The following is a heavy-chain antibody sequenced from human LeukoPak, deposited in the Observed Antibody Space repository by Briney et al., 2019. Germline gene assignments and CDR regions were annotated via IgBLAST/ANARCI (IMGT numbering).Heavy chain of an antibody. J-gene: IGHJ6*02. V-gene: IGHV3-7*03. CDR2: IKPDGSET. CDR3: ARTLRFFRFLDV. D-gene: IGHD3-3*01. Sequence: GGSLRLSCAASGFTFSNYWMSWVRQAPEKGLEGLANIKPDGSETYSVDSVKGRFTISRDNAKNSLYLQMNSLRAEDTAVYYCARTLRFFRFLDVWGQGTTVTVSS. CDR1: GFTFSNYW.